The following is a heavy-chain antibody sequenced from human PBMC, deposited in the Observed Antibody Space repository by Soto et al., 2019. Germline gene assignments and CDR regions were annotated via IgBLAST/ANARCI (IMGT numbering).Heavy chain of an antibody. CDR1: GFTFSSYG. CDR3: AKPREIHLSQPVDY. J-gene: IGHJ4*02. V-gene: IGHV3-30*18. Sequence: QVQLVESGGGVVQPGRSLRLSCAASGFTFSSYGMHWVRQAPGPGLEWVAVISYDGSNTYYADSVKGRFTISRDNSKNTLYLQRNSLRAEDTAVYYWAKPREIHLSQPVDYWGQGTLVTVSS. CDR2: ISYDGSNT. D-gene: IGHD5-18*01.